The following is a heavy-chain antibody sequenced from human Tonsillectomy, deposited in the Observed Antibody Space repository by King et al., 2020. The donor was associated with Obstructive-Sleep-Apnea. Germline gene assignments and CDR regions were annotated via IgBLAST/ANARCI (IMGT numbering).Heavy chain of an antibody. V-gene: IGHV3-30-3*01. CDR3: AREVRAMGRGVTDY. Sequence: VQLVESGGGVVQPGRSLRLSCAASGFTFSSYAMHWVRQAPGKGLEWVAVISYDGSNKYYADSVKGRFTISRDNSKNTLYLQMNSLRAEDTAGYYGAREVRAMGRGVTDYWGQGTLVTVSS. J-gene: IGHJ4*02. D-gene: IGHD3-10*01. CDR1: GFTFSSYA. CDR2: ISYDGSNK.